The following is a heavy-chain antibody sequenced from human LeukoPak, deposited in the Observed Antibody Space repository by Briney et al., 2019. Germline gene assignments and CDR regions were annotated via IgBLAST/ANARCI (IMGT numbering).Heavy chain of an antibody. CDR1: GFTVSNNY. D-gene: IGHD4/OR15-4a*01. Sequence: GGSLILSCVASGFTVSNNYMSWVRQAPGKGLEWVSVIYSGGSTYYADSVKGRFTISRDNSKNTLYLQMSSLRAEDTAVYYCARDLRASTGAGFDYWGQGTLVTVSS. CDR2: IYSGGST. V-gene: IGHV3-66*01. J-gene: IGHJ4*02. CDR3: ARDLRASTGAGFDY.